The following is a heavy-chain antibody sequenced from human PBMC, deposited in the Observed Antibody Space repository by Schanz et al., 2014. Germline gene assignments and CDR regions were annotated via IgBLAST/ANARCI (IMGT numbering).Heavy chain of an antibody. CDR1: GFTFSTYA. Sequence: EVQLVESGGGLVQPGGSLRLSCAASGFTFSTYAMNWVRQAPGKGLEWVSGISGSGGDTYYVDSVKGRFSVSRDNSKNTLYLQMNSLRADDTAVYYCAKDQLANYRGSGYNWFDPWGQGTLVTVSS. J-gene: IGHJ5*02. D-gene: IGHD3-10*01. V-gene: IGHV3-23*04. CDR2: ISGSGGDT. CDR3: AKDQLANYRGSGYNWFDP.